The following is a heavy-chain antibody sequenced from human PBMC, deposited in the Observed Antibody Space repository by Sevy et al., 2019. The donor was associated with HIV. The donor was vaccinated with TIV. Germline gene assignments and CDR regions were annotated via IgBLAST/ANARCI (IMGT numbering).Heavy chain of an antibody. D-gene: IGHD2-21*02. J-gene: IGHJ6*02. CDR1: GFTFSDYY. Sequence: GGSLRLSCAASGFTFSDYYMSWIRQAPGKGLEWVSYISSSGSTIYYADSVKGRFTISRDNAKNSLYLQMNSLRAEDTAVYYWARVPVVVVTAAQDYYYGMDVWGQGTTVTVSS. V-gene: IGHV3-11*01. CDR2: ISSSGSTI. CDR3: ARVPVVVVTAAQDYYYGMDV.